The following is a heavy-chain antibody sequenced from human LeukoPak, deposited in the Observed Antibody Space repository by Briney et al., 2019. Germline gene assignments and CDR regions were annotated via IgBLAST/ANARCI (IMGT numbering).Heavy chain of an antibody. CDR1: GFTFSSYAMH. CDR3: VRTYSIGWSTGIFDI. D-gene: IGHD6-19*01. Sequence: ESGGSPRLSCAASGFTFSSYAMHWVRQSPGKGPEWVGAIYYTGRTYYNPSLQSRVSISLDTSNNQFSLRLTSVTAADTAVYYCVRTYSIGWSTGIFDIWGQGTMVTVSS. J-gene: IGHJ3*02. CDR2: IYYTGRT. V-gene: IGHV4-59*05.